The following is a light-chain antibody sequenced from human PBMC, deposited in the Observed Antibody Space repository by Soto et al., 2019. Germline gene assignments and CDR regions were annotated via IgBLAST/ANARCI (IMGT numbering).Light chain of an antibody. Sequence: DIQMTQTPSFLSAPVGDRVTITCRASQAISSFLAWYQQKPGKAPKLLIYPASTLQSGVSSRFSGSGSGTEFTLTISSLQPEDFATYYCQQLHTYNTFGQGTRLEI. V-gene: IGKV1-9*01. CDR3: QQLHTYNT. J-gene: IGKJ5*01. CDR1: QAISSF. CDR2: PAS.